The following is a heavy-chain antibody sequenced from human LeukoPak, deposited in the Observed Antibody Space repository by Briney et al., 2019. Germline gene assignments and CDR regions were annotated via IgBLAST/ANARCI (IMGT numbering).Heavy chain of an antibody. Sequence: ASVKVSCKASGYTLTSYGLSWVRQAPGQGLEWMGWISANNGNTNYAQKLQGRVTMTTDTSTSTAYIELRSLRSDDTAVYYCARVEVEYYDSSGYYLFDYWGQGTLVTVSS. CDR1: GYTLTSYG. V-gene: IGHV1-18*01. CDR3: ARVEVEYYDSSGYYLFDY. D-gene: IGHD3-22*01. CDR2: ISANNGNT. J-gene: IGHJ4*02.